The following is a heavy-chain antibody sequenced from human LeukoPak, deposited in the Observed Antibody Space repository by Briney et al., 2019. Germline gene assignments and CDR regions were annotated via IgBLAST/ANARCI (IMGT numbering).Heavy chain of an antibody. J-gene: IGHJ4*02. V-gene: IGHV3-7*03. CDR3: AKSGYNRFDY. CDR2: MKQDGSEK. D-gene: IGHD5-24*01. Sequence: GGSLRLSCAASGFTFRSYWMTWVRQAPGKGLDWVASMKQDGSEKYYVDSVKGRFTISRDNAKNSLYLQMNSLRAEDTAVYYCAKSGYNRFDYWGQGTLVTVSS. CDR1: GFTFRSYW.